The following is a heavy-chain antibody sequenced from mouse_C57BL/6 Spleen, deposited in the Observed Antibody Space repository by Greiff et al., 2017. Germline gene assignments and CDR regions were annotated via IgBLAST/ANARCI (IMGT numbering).Heavy chain of an antibody. J-gene: IGHJ3*01. V-gene: IGHV1-61*01. D-gene: IGHD4-1*01. CDR1: GYTFTSYW. CDR2: IYPSDSET. CDR3: ARWDSAWCAY. Sequence: QVQLQQPGAELVRPGSSVKLSCKASGYTFTSYWMDWVKQRPGQGLEWIGNIYPSDSETHYNQKFKDKATLTVDKSSSTAYMQLSSLTSEDSAVYYCARWDSAWCAYWGQGTLVTVSA.